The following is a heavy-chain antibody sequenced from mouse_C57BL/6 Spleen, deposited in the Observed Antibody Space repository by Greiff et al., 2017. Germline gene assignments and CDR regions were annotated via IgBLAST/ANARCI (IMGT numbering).Heavy chain of an antibody. J-gene: IGHJ3*01. Sequence: QVQLQQPGAELVKPGASVKLSCKASGYTFTSYWMQWVKQRPGQGLEWIGEIDPSDSYTNYNPKFKGKATLTVDTSSNTAYMPLSSLASEDSAFYYGARGSAWFAYWGQGTLVTVSA. D-gene: IGHD1-1*02. CDR1: GYTFTSYW. V-gene: IGHV1-50*01. CDR3: ARGSAWFAY. CDR2: IDPSDSYT.